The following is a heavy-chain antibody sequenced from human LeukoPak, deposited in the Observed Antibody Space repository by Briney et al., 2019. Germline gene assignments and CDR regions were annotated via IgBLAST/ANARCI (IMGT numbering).Heavy chain of an antibody. CDR2: IKHSGGST. Sequence: GASVKVSCTVSGDILNSYHIHWVRQAPGQGLEWMGIIKHSGGSTTYAQKFQGRLTMTRDTSTGTVNMELSSLTSEDTAVYYCARDFSWSVDYWGQGALVTVSS. CDR3: ARDFSWSVDY. V-gene: IGHV1-46*02. D-gene: IGHD6-13*01. CDR1: GDILNSYH. J-gene: IGHJ4*02.